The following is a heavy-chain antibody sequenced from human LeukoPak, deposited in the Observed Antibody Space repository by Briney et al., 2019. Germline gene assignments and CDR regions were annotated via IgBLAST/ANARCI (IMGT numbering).Heavy chain of an antibody. CDR1: GFTLRNYW. J-gene: IGHJ4*01. D-gene: IGHD6-6*01. CDR2: ISGDGSVT. Sequence: GGSLRLSCTASGFTLRNYWMHWVRQVPGKRLVWVSRISGDGSVTNYADSVQGRFTISGDNAKNIVYLQINSLRSEDTAVYYCARYSSSSGGASYYLDYWGHGALVTVSS. V-gene: IGHV3-74*01. CDR3: ARYSSSSGGASYYLDY.